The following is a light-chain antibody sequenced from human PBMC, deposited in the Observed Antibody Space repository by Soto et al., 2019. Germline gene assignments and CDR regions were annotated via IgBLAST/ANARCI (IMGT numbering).Light chain of an antibody. Sequence: DIQMTQSPSTLSASVGDRVTITCRASQTVERWLAWYQQKPGKAPNLVISDVSSLERGVPSRFSGSGSGTEFTLTISGLQPDDFATYYCQQYKDSVWTLGQWTKV. J-gene: IGKJ1*01. V-gene: IGKV1-5*01. CDR1: QTVERW. CDR2: DVS. CDR3: QQYKDSVWT.